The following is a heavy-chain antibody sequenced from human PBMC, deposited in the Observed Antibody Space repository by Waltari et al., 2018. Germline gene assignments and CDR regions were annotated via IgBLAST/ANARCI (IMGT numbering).Heavy chain of an antibody. CDR2: IYSGGST. CDR3: ARDIGSSGSPTFDY. D-gene: IGHD3-22*01. Sequence: EVQLVETGGGLIQPGGSLRLSCAASGFTVSSNYMSWVRQAPGKGLEWVSVIYSGGSTYYADSVKGRFTISRDNSKNTLYLQMNSLRAEDTAVYYCARDIGSSGSPTFDYWGQGTLVTVSS. CDR1: GFTVSSNY. V-gene: IGHV3-53*02. J-gene: IGHJ4*02.